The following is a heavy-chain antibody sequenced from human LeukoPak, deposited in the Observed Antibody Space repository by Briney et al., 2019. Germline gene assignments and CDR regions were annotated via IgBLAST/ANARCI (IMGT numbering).Heavy chain of an antibody. Sequence: GGSLRLSCAASGFTFTSYEMNWVRQAPGKGLEWVSYISTSGSTTYYADSVKGRFTISRDNSKNTLYLQMNSLRAEDTAVYYCAKRGAVAGTGYFQHWGQGTLVTVSS. CDR3: AKRGAVAGTGYFQH. J-gene: IGHJ1*01. CDR2: ISTSGSTT. V-gene: IGHV3-48*03. CDR1: GFTFTSYE. D-gene: IGHD6-19*01.